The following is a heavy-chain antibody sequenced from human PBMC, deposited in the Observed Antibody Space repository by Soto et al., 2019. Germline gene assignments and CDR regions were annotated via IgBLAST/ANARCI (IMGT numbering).Heavy chain of an antibody. CDR1: CGSVSSGIYY. CDR3: ARDRRSRILHYYCYGMEF. J-gene: IGHJ6*01. D-gene: IGHD2-15*01. Sequence: PSETLSLTCTVSCGSVSSGIYYWSWIRQPAGKGLELIGYIYYSGITNYNPSLKSRVTISVHTSKNQFPLKLSSVTAADTAVYYCARDRRSRILHYYCYGMEFWGPGTTVTLSS. V-gene: IGHV4-61*01. CDR2: IYYSGIT.